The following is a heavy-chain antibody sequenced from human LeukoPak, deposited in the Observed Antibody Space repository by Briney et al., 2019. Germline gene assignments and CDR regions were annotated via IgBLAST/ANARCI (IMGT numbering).Heavy chain of an antibody. CDR2: ISGDGGST. V-gene: IGHV3-43*02. Sequence: GESLRLSCAASGFTFNGYAMHWVRQPPRKGLEWVSLISGDGGSTYYADSVKGRFTISRDNSKNSLYLQMNSLRTEATALYYCASSLSGDPPFDYWGQGNLVTVSS. D-gene: IGHD1-26*01. J-gene: IGHJ4*02. CDR3: ASSLSGDPPFDY. CDR1: GFTFNGYA.